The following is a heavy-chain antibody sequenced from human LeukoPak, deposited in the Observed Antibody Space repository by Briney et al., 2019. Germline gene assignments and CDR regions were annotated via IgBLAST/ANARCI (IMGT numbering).Heavy chain of an antibody. J-gene: IGHJ4*02. CDR2: ISSSSSYI. D-gene: IGHD3-16*02. CDR3: ARDYLHNLAANLDY. CDR1: GFTFSSYS. Sequence: GGSLRLSCAASGFTFSSYSMNWVRQAPGKGLEWVSSISSSSSYIYYADSVKGRFTISRDNAKNSLYLQMNSLRAEDTAVYYCARDYLHNLAANLDYWGQGTLVTVSS. V-gene: IGHV3-21*01.